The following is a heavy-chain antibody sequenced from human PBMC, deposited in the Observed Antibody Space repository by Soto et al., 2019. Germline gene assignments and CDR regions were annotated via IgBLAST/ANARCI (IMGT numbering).Heavy chain of an antibody. Sequence: QLVESGGGLVRPGGSLRLSCSASGFSISSAWMNWVRQAPGKGLEWVGRIKTKIEGETTHYAAPVNGRFTVSRDDSNNMLYLQMNSLKADDTDLYYCTTGSVEGVWGQGTTVTVSS. D-gene: IGHD2-15*01. J-gene: IGHJ6*02. CDR1: GFSISSAW. V-gene: IGHV3-15*07. CDR2: IKTKIEGETT. CDR3: TTGSVEGV.